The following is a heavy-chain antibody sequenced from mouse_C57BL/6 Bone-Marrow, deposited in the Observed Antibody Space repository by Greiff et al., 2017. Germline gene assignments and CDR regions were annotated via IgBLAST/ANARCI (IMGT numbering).Heavy chain of an antibody. J-gene: IGHJ4*01. CDR3: ARDRQLRHGDYYAMDY. Sequence: EVMLVESGPGLAKPSQTLSLTCSVTGYSITSDYWNWIRKFPGNKLEYMGYISYSGSTYYNPSLKSRISITRDTSKNQYYLQLNSVTTEDTATYYCARDRQLRHGDYYAMDYWGQGTSVTVSS. CDR1: GYSITSDY. CDR2: ISYSGST. D-gene: IGHD3-2*02. V-gene: IGHV3-8*01.